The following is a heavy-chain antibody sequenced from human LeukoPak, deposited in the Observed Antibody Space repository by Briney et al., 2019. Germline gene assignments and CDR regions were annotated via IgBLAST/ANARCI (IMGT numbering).Heavy chain of an antibody. D-gene: IGHD3-22*01. CDR1: GGSISSGGYY. CDR2: IYYSGST. Sequence: SETLSLTCTVSGGSISSGGYYWSWIRQHPGKGLEWIGYIYYSGSTYYNPSLKSRVTISVDTSKNQFSLKLSSVTAADTAVYYCARDRDSSGYLYWGQGTLVTASS. CDR3: ARDRDSSGYLY. V-gene: IGHV4-31*03. J-gene: IGHJ4*02.